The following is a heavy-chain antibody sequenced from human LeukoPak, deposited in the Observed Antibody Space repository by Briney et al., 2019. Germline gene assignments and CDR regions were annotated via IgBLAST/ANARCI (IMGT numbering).Heavy chain of an antibody. CDR3: ARLTGPVDGTGDDS. CDR1: GYTFTGYY. D-gene: IGHD6-19*01. V-gene: IGHV1-2*02. CDR2: SNPNRVGT. J-gene: IGHJ4*02. Sequence: SVKCSCKASGYTFTGYYIDWVRQAPGQGLEWRGWSNPNRVGTNYAQKCHCRVTMTRDTSISTAYMELRRLRSAATAVYSCARLTGPVDGTGDDSWGQGTLVTVSS.